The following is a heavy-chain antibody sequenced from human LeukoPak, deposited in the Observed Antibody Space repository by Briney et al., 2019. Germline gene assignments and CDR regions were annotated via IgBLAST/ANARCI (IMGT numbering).Heavy chain of an antibody. Sequence: GGSLRLSCVGSGFTLSNHWMTWVRQAPGKGPEWVANIKGDGSEEYYVESVKGRFSMSRDNTKNAVYLQMNSLRIEDTALYYCEAYGSVWGQGIPVAVSS. CDR3: EAYGSV. J-gene: IGHJ4*02. CDR2: IKGDGSEE. CDR1: GFTLSNHW. V-gene: IGHV3-7*03. D-gene: IGHD3-10*01.